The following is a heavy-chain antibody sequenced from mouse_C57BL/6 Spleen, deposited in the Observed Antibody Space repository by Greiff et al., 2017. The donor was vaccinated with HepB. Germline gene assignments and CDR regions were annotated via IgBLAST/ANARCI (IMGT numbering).Heavy chain of an antibody. J-gene: IGHJ4*01. D-gene: IGHD2-12*01. Sequence: QVQLKQSGAELVKPGASVKISCKASGYAFSSYWMNWVKQRPGKGLEWIGQIYPGDGDTNYNGKFKGKATLTADKSSSTADMQLSSLTSEDSAVYFCARYDPRYAMDYWGQGTSVTVSS. V-gene: IGHV1-80*01. CDR2: IYPGDGDT. CDR1: GYAFSSYW. CDR3: ARYDPRYAMDY.